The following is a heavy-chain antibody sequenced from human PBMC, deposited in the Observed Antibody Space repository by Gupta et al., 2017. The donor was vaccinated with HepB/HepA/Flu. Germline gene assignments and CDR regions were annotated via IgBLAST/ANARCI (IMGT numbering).Heavy chain of an antibody. CDR3: TRWAGYIYGPKDS. D-gene: IGHD5-18*01. Sequence: EVQLVESGGGLVQPGGSLRLACAASGFTFTSHWMHWVRQAPGKGLVWVSCTNGAGADRFYAGAVKGRLTISRDNGKNTLFLQMNSLRVEDTAIYYCTRWAGYIYGPKDSCGQGTLVTVSS. CDR1: GFTFTSHW. J-gene: IGHJ4*02. CDR2: TNGAGADR. V-gene: IGHV3-74*01.